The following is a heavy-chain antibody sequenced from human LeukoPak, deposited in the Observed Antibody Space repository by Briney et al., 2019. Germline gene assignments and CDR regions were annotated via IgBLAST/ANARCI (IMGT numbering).Heavy chain of an antibody. CDR2: IYYSGST. V-gene: IGHV4-59*01. CDR1: GDSISSYY. CDR3: ARGAGEGFDY. Sequence: KPSETLSLTCTVSGDSISSYYWSWIRQPPGKGLEWIGYIYYSGSTNYNPSLKSRVTISVDTSKNQFSLKLSSVTAADTAVYYCARGAGEGFDYWGQGTLVTVSS. D-gene: IGHD1-14*01. J-gene: IGHJ4*02.